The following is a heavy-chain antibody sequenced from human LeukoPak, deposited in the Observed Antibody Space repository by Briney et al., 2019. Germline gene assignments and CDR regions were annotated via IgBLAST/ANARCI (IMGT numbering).Heavy chain of an antibody. D-gene: IGHD1-26*01. CDR1: GGSVDTNNYY. Sequence: SETLSLTCTVSGGSVDTNNYYWSWIRQPPGKRLEWIGYMYHTGSSIYSPSLKSRLTISVDTSKNQFSLKLTSMTAADTAVYYCAGDQGGSAHRHAFDIWGQGTLVTVSS. J-gene: IGHJ3*02. V-gene: IGHV4-61*01. CDR2: MYHTGSS. CDR3: AGDQGGSAHRHAFDI.